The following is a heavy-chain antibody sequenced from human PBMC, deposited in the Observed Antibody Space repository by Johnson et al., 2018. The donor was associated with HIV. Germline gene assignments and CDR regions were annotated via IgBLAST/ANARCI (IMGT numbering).Heavy chain of an antibody. V-gene: IGHV3-7*01. CDR3: AKEESGSFLAFDL. J-gene: IGHJ3*01. CDR2: INQDGTNK. Sequence: EQLVESGGGLVQSGVSLRLSCVVSGFSFSNYWMTWVRQVPGKGLEWVANINQDGTNKYYADSVRGRFTISRDNSKNTLYLQMNSLRPEDTAVFYCAKEESGSFLAFDLWGQGTMVTVSS. D-gene: IGHD1-26*01. CDR1: GFSFSNYW.